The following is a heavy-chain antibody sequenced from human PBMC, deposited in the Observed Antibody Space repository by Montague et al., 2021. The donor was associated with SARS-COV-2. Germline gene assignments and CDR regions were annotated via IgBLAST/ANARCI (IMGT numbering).Heavy chain of an antibody. CDR2: IYYSGST. CDR1: GDSVSSGSYY. J-gene: IGHJ4*02. V-gene: IGHV4-61*01. CDR3: ASPKEGSGYYRPFDY. Sequence: SETLSLTCTVSGDSVSSGSYYWSWIRQPPGKGLEWIGYIYYSGSTNYNPSLKSRVTISVDTSKNQFSLRLNSVTAADTAVYYCASPKEGSGYYRPFDYWGQGILVTVSS. D-gene: IGHD3-22*01.